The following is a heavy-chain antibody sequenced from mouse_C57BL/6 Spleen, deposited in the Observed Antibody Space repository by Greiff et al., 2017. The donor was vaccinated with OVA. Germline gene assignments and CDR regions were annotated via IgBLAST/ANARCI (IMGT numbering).Heavy chain of an antibody. J-gene: IGHJ4*01. D-gene: IGHD3-2*02. V-gene: IGHV1-52*01. CDR3: ARWLRGAMDY. Sequence: QVQLKQPGAELVRPGSSVKLSCKASGYTFTSYWMHWVKQRPIQGLEWIGNIDPSDSETHYNQKFKDKATLTVDKSSSTAYMQLSSLTSEDSAVYYGARWLRGAMDYWGQGTSVTVSS. CDR2: IDPSDSET. CDR1: GYTFTSYW.